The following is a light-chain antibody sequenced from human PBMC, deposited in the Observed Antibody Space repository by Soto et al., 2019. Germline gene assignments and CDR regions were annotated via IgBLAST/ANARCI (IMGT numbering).Light chain of an antibody. CDR2: AAS. CDR3: QQGYSNPWT. CDR1: QSISSY. V-gene: IGKV1-39*01. Sequence: DIQMTQSPSSLSASVGDRVTITCRASQSISSYLNWYQQQPGKAPKLLIYAASNLQSGVPSRFSGSGSGTNFTLSLNSLQPEDFATYYCQQGYSNPWTFGQGTKVDIK. J-gene: IGKJ1*01.